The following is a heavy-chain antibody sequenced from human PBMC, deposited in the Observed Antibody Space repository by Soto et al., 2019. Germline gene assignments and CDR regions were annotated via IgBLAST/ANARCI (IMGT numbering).Heavy chain of an antibody. V-gene: IGHV3-74*01. Sequence: EVQLVESGGALVQPGGSLRLSCAASGFTFTTNWMHWVRQAPGKGLVWLSRINSDGTTTTYADSVNGRFTISRDNAKNTLYLQVNSLGGEDTAVYYCTRGGATGAGIYHFENWGQGTLVTVSS. J-gene: IGHJ4*02. CDR3: TRGGATGAGIYHFEN. CDR2: INSDGTTT. D-gene: IGHD3-10*01. CDR1: GFTFTTNW.